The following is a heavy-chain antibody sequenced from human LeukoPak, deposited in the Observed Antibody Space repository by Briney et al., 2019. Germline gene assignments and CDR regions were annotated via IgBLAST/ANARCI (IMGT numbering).Heavy chain of an antibody. CDR2: ISYDGSNK. CDR3: ARAVKEYYFDY. D-gene: IGHD4-17*01. Sequence: PGGSLRLSCAASGFTFSSYGMHWVRQAPGKGLEWVAVISYDGSNKYYADSVKGRFTISRDNSKNTLYLQMNSLRAEDTAVYYCARAVKEYYFDYWGQGTLVTVSS. CDR1: GFTFSSYG. J-gene: IGHJ4*02. V-gene: IGHV3-30*03.